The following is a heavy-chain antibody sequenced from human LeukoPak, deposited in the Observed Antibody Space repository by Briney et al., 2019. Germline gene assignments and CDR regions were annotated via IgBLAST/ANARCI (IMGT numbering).Heavy chain of an antibody. D-gene: IGHD3-22*01. CDR2: ISVYTGNT. CDR3: ARAYDSSGHGAFDI. CDR1: GYDFTRNG. Sequence: ASVKVSCKAFGYDFTRNGISWVRQAPGQGLDWMGWISVYTGNTNYAQKLQGRVTLTTDTPTTTAYMELRGLRSDDTAVYFCARAYDSSGHGAFDIWGQGTMVTVSS. J-gene: IGHJ3*02. V-gene: IGHV1-18*01.